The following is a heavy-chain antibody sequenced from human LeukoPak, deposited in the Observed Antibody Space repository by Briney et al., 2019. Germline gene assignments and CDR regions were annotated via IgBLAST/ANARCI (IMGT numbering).Heavy chain of an antibody. CDR2: VKQDGGEI. V-gene: IGHV3-7*01. D-gene: IGHD5-24*01. CDR1: GFTFSRYR. J-gene: IGHJ4*02. Sequence: GGSLRLSCAASGFTFSRYRMSWVRQAPGKGLEWVANVKQDGGEIYYVDSVKGRFTISRDNAKNSVYLHMNSLRAEDAAVYYCARRYMATSAEDFDYWGQGTLVTVSS. CDR3: ARRYMATSAEDFDY.